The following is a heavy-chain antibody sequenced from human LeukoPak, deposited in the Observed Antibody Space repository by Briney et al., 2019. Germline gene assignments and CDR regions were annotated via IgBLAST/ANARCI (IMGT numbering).Heavy chain of an antibody. J-gene: IGHJ4*02. CDR1: GGSISSYSYY. CDR3: TRSQRSSSSYSSLDY. CDR2: IYYSGST. D-gene: IGHD2-2*02. Sequence: SETLSLTCTVSGGSISSYSYYWGWIRQPPGKGLEWIGSIYYSGSTYYNRSLKSRVTISVDTSKNQFSLKLSSVTAADTAVYYCTRSQRSSSSYSSLDYWGQGTLVTVSS. V-gene: IGHV4-39*07.